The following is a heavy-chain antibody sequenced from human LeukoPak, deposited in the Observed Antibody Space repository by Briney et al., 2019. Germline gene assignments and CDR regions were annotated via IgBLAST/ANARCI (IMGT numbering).Heavy chain of an antibody. D-gene: IGHD1-7*01. CDR3: AKGSNWNYDPRVYIDY. CDR1: GFTFSGYG. Sequence: GGSLRLSCAPSGFTFSGYGMHWVRQAPGKGLEWVAFIRYDGTNKYYADSVKGRFTISRDNSKNTLYLQMNSLRGEDTAVYYCAKGSNWNYDPRVYIDYWGQGTLVTVSS. V-gene: IGHV3-30*02. J-gene: IGHJ4*02. CDR2: IRYDGTNK.